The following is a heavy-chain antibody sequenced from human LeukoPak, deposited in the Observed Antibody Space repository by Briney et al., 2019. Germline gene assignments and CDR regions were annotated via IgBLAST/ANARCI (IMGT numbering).Heavy chain of an antibody. CDR1: GFTFSSYA. D-gene: IGHD3-3*01. CDR2: ISYDGSNN. J-gene: IGHJ4*02. V-gene: IGHV3-30-3*01. Sequence: GGSLRLSCAASGFTFSSYAMHWVRQAPGKGLEWVAVISYDGSNNYYADSVKGRFTISRDNSKNTLYLQMNSLRAEDTAVYYCARDGGYDFWSGYYQDYWGQGTLVTVSS. CDR3: ARDGGYDFWSGYYQDY.